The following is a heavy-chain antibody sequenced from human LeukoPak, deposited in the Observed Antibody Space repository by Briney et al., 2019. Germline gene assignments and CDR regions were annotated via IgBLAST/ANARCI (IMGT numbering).Heavy chain of an antibody. J-gene: IGHJ4*02. Sequence: GGSLRLSCAASGFTFSSYAMSWVRQAPGKGLEWVSLISGSGGDTYYADSVKGRLTISRDISKNTLYLQMNSLSAEDTAVYYCAKGDSGMVRRFYFDYWGQGTLVTVSS. CDR1: GFTFSSYA. CDR2: ISGSGGDT. D-gene: IGHD5-18*01. CDR3: AKGDSGMVRRFYFDY. V-gene: IGHV3-23*01.